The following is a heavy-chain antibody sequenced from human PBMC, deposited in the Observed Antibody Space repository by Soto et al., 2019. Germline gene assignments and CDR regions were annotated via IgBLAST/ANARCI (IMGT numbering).Heavy chain of an antibody. V-gene: IGHV3-30*03. Sequence: QVQLVESGGGVVQPGGSLRLSCAASEFTFSNYAMHWVRQPPGKGLQWLAVISYDGNNKYYADSVAGRFTISRDNSKNTVYLQMNSLRLEDTAVYYCARGPSYSDSYFDYWGQGTLVTVSS. J-gene: IGHJ4*02. CDR2: ISYDGNNK. CDR3: ARGPSYSDSYFDY. CDR1: EFTFSNYA. D-gene: IGHD4-17*01.